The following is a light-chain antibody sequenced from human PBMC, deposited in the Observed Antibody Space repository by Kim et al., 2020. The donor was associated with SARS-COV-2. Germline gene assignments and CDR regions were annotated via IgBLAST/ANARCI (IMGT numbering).Light chain of an antibody. CDR2: GAF. CDR1: QGVGTN. CDR3: QQYNNGPYT. Sequence: SVFPGERATLSCRASQGVGTNLAWYQQKPGQAPRLLIYGAFTRATDIPARFSGDWSGTGFTLTISSLQSEDFAVYYCQQYNNGPYTFGKGTKLEI. J-gene: IGKJ2*01. V-gene: IGKV3-15*01.